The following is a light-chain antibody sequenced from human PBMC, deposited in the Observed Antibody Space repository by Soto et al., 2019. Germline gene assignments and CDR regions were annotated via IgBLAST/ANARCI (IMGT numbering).Light chain of an antibody. CDR3: CSYAGSTTSIL. CDR1: SGNIGSYNL. Sequence: QSALTQPASVSGSPGQSITISCTGSSGNIGSYNLVSWYQHNPGKAPKLVIYEAFKRPSGVSNRFSASKSGNTASLTISGLRTEDEGDYYCCSYAGSTTSILFGGGTNLTVL. J-gene: IGLJ2*01. CDR2: EAF. V-gene: IGLV2-23*01.